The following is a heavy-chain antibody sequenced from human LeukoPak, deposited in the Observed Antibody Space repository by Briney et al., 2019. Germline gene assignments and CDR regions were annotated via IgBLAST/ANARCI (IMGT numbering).Heavy chain of an antibody. CDR1: GGSISNSY. J-gene: IGHJ4*02. Sequence: PSETLSLTCTVSGGSISNSYWSWIRQPPGKGLEWIGWIGFMSHSGSTNDNPSLRSRVTMSGDTSKNQFSLKLSSVTAADTAVYYCARGLIRAGTRYVTGYCSGGSCYSSSSKYFDYWGQGTLVTVSS. CDR3: ARGLIRAGTRYVTGYCSGGSCYSSSSKYFDY. D-gene: IGHD2-15*01. V-gene: IGHV4-59*12. CDR2: MSHSGST.